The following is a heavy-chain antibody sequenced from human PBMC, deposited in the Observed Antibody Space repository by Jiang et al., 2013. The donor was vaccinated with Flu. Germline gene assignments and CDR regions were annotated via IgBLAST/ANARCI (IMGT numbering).Heavy chain of an antibody. CDR3: ARSEGLTMVVVIAMD. D-gene: IGHD2-21*01. Sequence: GAEVKKIGASVKVSCKASGYPFTNNAINWVRQAPGQGLEWMGWVSTNGRVSFSQKFQGRLTLSTETFASTAYMELRSLRSDDTAVYYCARSEGLTMVVVIAMD. CDR1: GYPFTNNA. V-gene: IGHV1-18*01. J-gene: IGHJ6*01. CDR2: VSTNGRV.